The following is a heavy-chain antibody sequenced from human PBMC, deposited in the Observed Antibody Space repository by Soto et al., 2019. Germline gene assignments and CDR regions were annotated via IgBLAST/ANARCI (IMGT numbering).Heavy chain of an antibody. D-gene: IGHD2-2*01. V-gene: IGHV1-18*01. J-gene: IGHJ6*03. CDR2: ISAYNGNT. Sequence: GASVKVSCKASGYTFASYGISWVRQAPGQGLEWMGWISAYNGNTNYAQKLQGRVTMTTDTSTSTAYMELRSLRSDDTVVYYCARVGCSSTSCYLRYYYMDVWGKGTTVTVSS. CDR1: GYTFASYG. CDR3: ARVGCSSTSCYLRYYYMDV.